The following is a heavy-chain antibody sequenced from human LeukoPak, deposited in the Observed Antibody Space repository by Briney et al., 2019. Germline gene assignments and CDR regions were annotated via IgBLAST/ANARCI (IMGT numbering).Heavy chain of an antibody. D-gene: IGHD4-17*01. CDR3: ARDVGGDYRFDY. CDR1: EFTFSSYS. V-gene: IGHV3-21*01. Sequence: GGSLRLSCAASEFTFSSYSMSWVRQAPGKGLEWVSSISSGSGYIFYADPVKGRFTISRDNDKNSLYLQMHSLRAEGTAVYYCARDVGGDYRFDYWGQGTLVTVSS. CDR2: ISSGSGYI. J-gene: IGHJ4*02.